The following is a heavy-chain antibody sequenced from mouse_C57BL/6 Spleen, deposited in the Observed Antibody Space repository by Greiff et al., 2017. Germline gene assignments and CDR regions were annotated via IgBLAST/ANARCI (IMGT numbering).Heavy chain of an antibody. CDR1: GYSFTGYF. D-gene: IGHD1-1*01. CDR3: ARGYYGSSPTWFAY. CDR2: INPYNGDT. Sequence: EVKLQESGPELVKPGDSVKISCKASGYSFTGYFMNWVMQSHGKSLEWIGRINPYNGDTFYNQKFKGKATLTVDKSSSTAHMELRSLTSEDSAVYYCARGYYGSSPTWFAYWGQGTLVTVSA. J-gene: IGHJ3*01. V-gene: IGHV1-20*01.